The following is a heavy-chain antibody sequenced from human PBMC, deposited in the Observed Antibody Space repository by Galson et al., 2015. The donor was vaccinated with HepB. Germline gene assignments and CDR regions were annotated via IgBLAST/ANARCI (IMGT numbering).Heavy chain of an antibody. CDR3: ARVTRMSIAVAAYNWSDP. CDR1: SFPFRSYS. D-gene: IGHD6-19*01. V-gene: IGHV3-21*01. J-gene: IGHJ5*02. Sequence: SLRLSCAASSFPFRSYSMNWVRQPPGKGQELVSSISHSTRYITDAKSLQVRFTISRDNAKNSLYLQMNSLRAEDTAVYYCARVTRMSIAVAAYNWSDPWGKGALFTVSS. CDR2: ISHSTRYI.